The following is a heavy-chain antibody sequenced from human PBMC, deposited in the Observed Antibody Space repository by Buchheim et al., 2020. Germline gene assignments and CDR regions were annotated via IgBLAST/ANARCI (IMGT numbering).Heavy chain of an antibody. CDR1: GGSFSGYY. CDR2: INHSGST. CDR3: ARGTKGRVGSYDFWSGRPSNWFDP. Sequence: QVQLQQWGAGLLKPSETLSLTCAVYGGSFSGYYWSWIRQPPGKGLEWIGEINHSGSTNYNPSLKSRVTISVDTSKNQFSLKLSSVTAADTAVYCCARGTKGRVGSYDFWSGRPSNWFDPWGQGTL. D-gene: IGHD3-3*01. V-gene: IGHV4-34*01. J-gene: IGHJ5*02.